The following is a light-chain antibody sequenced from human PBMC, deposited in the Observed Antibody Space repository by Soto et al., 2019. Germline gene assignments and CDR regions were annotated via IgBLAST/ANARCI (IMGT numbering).Light chain of an antibody. CDR3: QQLFHAPT. Sequence: VLTQSPDSLAVSLGGRATIHCRSNQSVLFVSNNKNFLAWYQQKPGQPPKLFLNWASTRESGVPDRFSGSGSGTEFTLTISNLHAEDVAVYYCQQLFHAPTFGQGTKVEI. CDR1: QSVLFVSNNKNF. J-gene: IGKJ1*01. V-gene: IGKV4-1*01. CDR2: WAS.